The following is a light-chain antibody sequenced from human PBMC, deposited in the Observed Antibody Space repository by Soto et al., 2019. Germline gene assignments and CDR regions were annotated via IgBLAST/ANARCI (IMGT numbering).Light chain of an antibody. Sequence: QSALTQPPSASGTPGQRVTISCSGSSSNIGSNTVNWYQQLPGTAPKLIMYSNNQRPSGVPDRFSGSKSATSASLAISGLQSEDEADYYCATWDDSLNGRVFGGGTKLTVL. CDR3: ATWDDSLNGRV. CDR2: SNN. CDR1: SSNIGSNT. J-gene: IGLJ3*02. V-gene: IGLV1-44*01.